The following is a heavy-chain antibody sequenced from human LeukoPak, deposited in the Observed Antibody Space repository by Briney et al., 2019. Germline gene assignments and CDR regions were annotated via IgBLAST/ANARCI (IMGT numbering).Heavy chain of an antibody. CDR1: GFTFSSCG. D-gene: IGHD6-13*01. CDR3: AKDLIAAADDAFDI. J-gene: IGHJ3*02. Sequence: AGGSLRLSCVTSGFTFSSCGMHWVRQAPGKGLEWVAFIRYDGSNKYYADSVKGRFTISRDNSKNTLYLQMNSLRAEDTAVYYCAKDLIAAADDAFDIWGQGTMVTVSS. V-gene: IGHV3-30*02. CDR2: IRYDGSNK.